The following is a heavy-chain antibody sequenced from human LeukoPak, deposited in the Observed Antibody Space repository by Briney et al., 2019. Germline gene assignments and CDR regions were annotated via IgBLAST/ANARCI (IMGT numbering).Heavy chain of an antibody. CDR1: GFTVGSSY. V-gene: IGHV3-66*01. Sequence: GGSLRLSCAGSGFTVGSSYVSWVRQAPGRGLEWVSFIFSRGSTYHADSVKGRFTISRDNSRNTAYLQMNSLRAEDTAVYYCATGDFEHWGQGTLVTVSS. CDR3: ATGDFEH. J-gene: IGHJ4*02. CDR2: IFSRGST.